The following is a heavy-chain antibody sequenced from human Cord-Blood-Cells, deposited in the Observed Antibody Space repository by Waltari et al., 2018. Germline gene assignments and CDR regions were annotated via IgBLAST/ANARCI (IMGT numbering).Heavy chain of an antibody. J-gene: IGHJ3*02. D-gene: IGHD2-15*01. CDR1: GGSISSYY. V-gene: IGHV4-4*07. CDR2: IYTSGNT. CDR3: ARLALLYCSGGSCYDAFDI. Sequence: QVQLQESGPGLVKPSETLSLTCTVSGGSISSYYWSWIRQPAGKRLEWIGRIYTSGNTTDHPSLKSRVTMSVDTSKNQFSLKLSSVTAADTAVYYCARLALLYCSGGSCYDAFDIWGQGTMVTVSS.